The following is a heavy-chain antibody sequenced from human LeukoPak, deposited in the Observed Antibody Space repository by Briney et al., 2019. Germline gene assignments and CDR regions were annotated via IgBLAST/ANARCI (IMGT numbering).Heavy chain of an antibody. CDR2: IYYSGST. CDR1: GGSISSYY. J-gene: IGHJ3*02. D-gene: IGHD4-17*01. Sequence: SETLSLTCTVSGGSISSYYWSWIRQPPGKGLEWIGYIYYSGSTNYNPSLKSRVTISVDTSKNQFSLKLNSVTAADTAVYYCARDNLHDYGDYGWDGVNALDIWGQGTMVTVSS. CDR3: ARDNLHDYGDYGWDGVNALDI. V-gene: IGHV4-59*12.